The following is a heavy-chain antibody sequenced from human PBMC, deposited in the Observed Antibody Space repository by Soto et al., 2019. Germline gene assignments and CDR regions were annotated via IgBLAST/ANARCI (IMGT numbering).Heavy chain of an antibody. D-gene: IGHD2-2*01. CDR1: GGGISSYS. CDR2: IIPIFGTA. J-gene: IGHJ6*02. V-gene: IGHV1-69*13. CDR3: AIRTTDIVLVPAAPYGMDV. Sequence: ASVAASSAASGGGISSYSMRCVRQAHGQGLEWMGGIIPIFGTANYAQKFQGRVTITADESTSTAYMELSSLRSEDTAVYYCAIRTTDIVLVPAAPYGMDVLVQGTTVTVSS.